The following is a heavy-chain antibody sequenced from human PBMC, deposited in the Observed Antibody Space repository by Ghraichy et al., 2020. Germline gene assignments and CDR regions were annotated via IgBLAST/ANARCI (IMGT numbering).Heavy chain of an antibody. J-gene: IGHJ6*03. Sequence: SETLSLTCTVSGGSISSGSYYWSWIRQPAGKGLEWIGRIYTSGSTNYNPSLKSRVTISVDTSKNQFSLKLSSVPAAATAVYYCARDGVLRYFDWLLGYYYMDVWGKGTTVTVSS. V-gene: IGHV4-61*02. CDR1: GGSISSGSYY. D-gene: IGHD3-9*01. CDR3: ARDGVLRYFDWLLGYYYMDV. CDR2: IYTSGST.